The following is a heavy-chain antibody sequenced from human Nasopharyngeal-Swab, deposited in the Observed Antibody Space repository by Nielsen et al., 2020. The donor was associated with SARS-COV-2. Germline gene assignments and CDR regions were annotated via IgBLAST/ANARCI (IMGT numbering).Heavy chain of an antibody. D-gene: IGHD3-22*01. Sequence: LTCAASGFTFDDYAMHWVRQAPGKGLEWVSGISWNSGSIGYVDSVKGRFTISRDNAKNSLYLQMNSLRAEDTALYYCAKGLTYYYDSSGEWGAFDIWGQGTMVTVSS. J-gene: IGHJ3*02. CDR2: ISWNSGSI. V-gene: IGHV3-9*01. CDR3: AKGLTYYYDSSGEWGAFDI. CDR1: GFTFDDYA.